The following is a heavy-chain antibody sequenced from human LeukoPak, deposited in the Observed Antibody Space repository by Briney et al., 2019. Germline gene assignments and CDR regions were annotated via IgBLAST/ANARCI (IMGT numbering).Heavy chain of an antibody. CDR2: ISSNGGST. CDR3: ARCSGDSSSWYHCYFDY. CDR1: GFTFSSYW. D-gene: IGHD6-13*01. Sequence: PGGSLRLSCAASGFTFSSYWMHWVRQAPGKGLEYVSAISSNGGSTYYANSVKGRFTISRDNSKNTLYLQMGSLRAEDMAAYYCARCSGDSSSWYHCYFDYWGQGTLVTVSS. V-gene: IGHV3-64*01. J-gene: IGHJ4*02.